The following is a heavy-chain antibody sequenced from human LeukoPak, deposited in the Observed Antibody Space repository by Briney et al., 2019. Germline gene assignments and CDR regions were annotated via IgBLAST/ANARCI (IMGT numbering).Heavy chain of an antibody. CDR2: IYYSGST. CDR1: GGSISSGDYY. V-gene: IGHV4-30-4*01. Sequence: KTSETLSLTCTVSGGSISSGDYYWSWIRQPPGKGLEWIGYIYYSGSTYYNPSLKSRVTISVDTSKNQFSLKLSSVTAADTAVYYCARDLRSSWYELGYGMDVWGQGTTVTVSS. CDR3: ARDLRSSWYELGYGMDV. D-gene: IGHD6-13*01. J-gene: IGHJ6*02.